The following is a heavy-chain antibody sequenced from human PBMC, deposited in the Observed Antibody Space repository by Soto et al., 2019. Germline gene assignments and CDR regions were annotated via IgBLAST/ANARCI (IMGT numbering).Heavy chain of an antibody. D-gene: IGHD1-20*01. CDR2: ISYDGSNK. J-gene: IGHJ4*02. Sequence: GGSLRLSCAASGFTFSSYGMHWVRQAPGKGLEWVAVISYDGSNKYYADSVKGRFTISRDNSKNTLYLQKNSLRAEDTAVYYCPNDIRLVTQSAPPGFDYWGQGTLVPVSP. V-gene: IGHV3-30*18. CDR1: GFTFSSYG. CDR3: PNDIRLVTQSAPPGFDY.